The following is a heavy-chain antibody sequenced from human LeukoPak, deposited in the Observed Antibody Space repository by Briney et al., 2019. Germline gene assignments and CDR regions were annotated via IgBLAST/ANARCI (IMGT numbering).Heavy chain of an antibody. Sequence: GSLRLSCAASGFTFSSYNMNWVCQAPGKGLEWVSYISSSSSTVYYADSVKGRFTISRDNAKNSLYLQMNSLRAEDTAVYYCARDVRVAARLFGYYYGMDVWGQGTTVTVSS. CDR3: ARDVRVAARLFGYYYGMDV. CDR1: GFTFSSYN. J-gene: IGHJ6*02. V-gene: IGHV3-48*01. D-gene: IGHD6-6*01. CDR2: ISSSSSTV.